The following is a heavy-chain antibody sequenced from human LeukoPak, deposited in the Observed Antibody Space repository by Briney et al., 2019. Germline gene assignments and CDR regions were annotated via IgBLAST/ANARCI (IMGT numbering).Heavy chain of an antibody. Sequence: GGSLRLSCAASGFTFSSFAMSWVRQAPGKGLEWVANINQDGSEKYYVDSVKGRFTISRDNAKNSLYLQMNSLRAEDTAVYYCXXXXGFSYYFYYMDVWGKGTTVTVSS. CDR1: GFTFSSFA. V-gene: IGHV3-7*01. D-gene: IGHD3-3*01. CDR3: XXXXGFSYYFYYMDV. J-gene: IGHJ6*03. CDR2: INQDGSEK.